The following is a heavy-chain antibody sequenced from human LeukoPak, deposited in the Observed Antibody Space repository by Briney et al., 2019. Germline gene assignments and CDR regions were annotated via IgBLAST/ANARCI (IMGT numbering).Heavy chain of an antibody. CDR2: IYYTGST. J-gene: IGHJ3*02. CDR1: GGSMSSYY. Sequence: WETLSLTRTVSGGSMSSYYWSWIRQPPGKGLEWIGYIYYTGSTNYNPSLKSRVTISVDTSKNQFSLKLSSVTAADTGVYYCARDYTMTHAFDIWGQGTLVTVFS. V-gene: IGHV4-59*01. CDR3: ARDYTMTHAFDI. D-gene: IGHD3-22*01.